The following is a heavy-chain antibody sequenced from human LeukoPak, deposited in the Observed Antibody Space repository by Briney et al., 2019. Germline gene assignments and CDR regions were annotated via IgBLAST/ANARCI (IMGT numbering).Heavy chain of an antibody. CDR3: ARRRSTRSGSYYVPFDF. J-gene: IGHJ4*02. CDR2: FYYSGST. Sequence: SETLSLTCAVSGYSISSGYYWGWIRQPPGKGLEWIGSFYYSGSTYYNPSLKSRVTISVDTSKNQFSLKLSSVTAADTAVYYCARRRSTRSGSYYVPFDFWGQGTLVTVSS. D-gene: IGHD1-26*01. V-gene: IGHV4-38-2*01. CDR1: GYSISSGYY.